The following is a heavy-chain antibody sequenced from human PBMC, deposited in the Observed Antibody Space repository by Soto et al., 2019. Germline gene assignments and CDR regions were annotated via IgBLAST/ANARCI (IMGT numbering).Heavy chain of an antibody. CDR1: GFTFSNYA. Sequence: PGGSLRLSCAASGFTFSNYAMSWVRQAPGKGLEWVSAVSGSDISTYDADSVKGRFTISRDNSKSTMYMQLNSLRAEDTAVYYCAKNYDYCCCWSYLNGLDVWFQGTTFTVSS. D-gene: IGHD3-3*01. J-gene: IGHJ6*02. CDR2: VSGSDIST. V-gene: IGHV3-23*01. CDR3: AKNYDYCCCWSYLNGLDV.